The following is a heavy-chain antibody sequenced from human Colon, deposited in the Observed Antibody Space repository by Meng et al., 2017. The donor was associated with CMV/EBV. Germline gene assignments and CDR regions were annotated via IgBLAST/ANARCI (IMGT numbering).Heavy chain of an antibody. CDR3: ARATKSSCWEVLDY. V-gene: IGHV4-34*01. CDR2: SYYTGST. Sequence: QLQFRRWGAGRWNPSETMALTCAVYGEAFIGYSWTWIRQPPGRGLEWIGESYYTGSTNYSPSLKSRVTISLDTSKNQFSLKLNSVTAADTAVYYCARATKSSCWEVLDYWGHGTLVTVSS. D-gene: IGHD2-2*01. J-gene: IGHJ4*01. CDR1: GEAFIGYS.